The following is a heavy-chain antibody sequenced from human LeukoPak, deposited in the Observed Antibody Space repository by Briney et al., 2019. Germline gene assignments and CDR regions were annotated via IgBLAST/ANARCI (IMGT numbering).Heavy chain of an antibody. CDR2: ISWNSGSI. CDR1: GFTFSSYA. D-gene: IGHD3-10*01. Sequence: PGRSLRLSCAASGFTFSSYAMHWVRQGPGKGLEWVSGISWNSGSIGYADSVKGRFTISRDNAKNSPYLQMNSLRAEDTALYYCAKGKFGDPLNYWGQGTLVTVSS. V-gene: IGHV3-9*01. CDR3: AKGKFGDPLNY. J-gene: IGHJ4*02.